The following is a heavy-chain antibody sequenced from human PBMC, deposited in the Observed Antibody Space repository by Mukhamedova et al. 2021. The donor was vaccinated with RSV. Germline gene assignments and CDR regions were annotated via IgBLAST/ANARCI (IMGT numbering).Heavy chain of an antibody. J-gene: IGHJ4*02. D-gene: IGHD1-26*01. Sequence: YMGYGRDTFYNPSLRSRVALSIDMSTNQFSLKLTSVTAADMAMYHCARGGTYYSGLFDNWGQGTLVTVSS. V-gene: IGHV4-59*09. CDR3: ARGGTYYSGLFDN. CDR2: MGYGRDT.